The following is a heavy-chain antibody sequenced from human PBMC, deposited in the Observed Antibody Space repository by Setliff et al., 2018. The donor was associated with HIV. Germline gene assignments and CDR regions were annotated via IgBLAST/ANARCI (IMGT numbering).Heavy chain of an antibody. CDR2: ISGSGDST. CDR3: VRGSGSYGDWDY. CDR1: GFTFGSYA. V-gene: IGHV3-23*01. J-gene: IGHJ4*02. Sequence: GGSLRLSCAPSGFTFGSYAMSWVRQAPGKGLEWVSVISGSGDSTFYADSLKGRFTISRDNAKNTLYLQMNSLRAEDTAVYYCVRGSGSYGDWDYWGQGTLVTVSS. D-gene: IGHD1-26*01.